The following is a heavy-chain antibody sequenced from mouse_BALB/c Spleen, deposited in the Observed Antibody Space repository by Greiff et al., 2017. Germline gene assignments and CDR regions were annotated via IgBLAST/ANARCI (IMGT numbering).Heavy chain of an antibody. J-gene: IGHJ2*01. Sequence: DVKLQESGAELVKPGASVKLSCTASGFTIKDTYMHWVKQRPEQGLEWIGRIDPANGNTKYDPKFQGKATITADTSSNTAYLQLSSLTSEDTAVYYGARKMNYYFDYWGQGTTLTVSS. CDR3: ARKMNYYFDY. CDR1: GFTIKDTY. V-gene: IGHV14-3*02. CDR2: IDPANGNT.